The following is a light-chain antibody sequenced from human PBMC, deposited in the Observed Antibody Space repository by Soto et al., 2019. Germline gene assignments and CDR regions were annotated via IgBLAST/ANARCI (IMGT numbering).Light chain of an antibody. CDR2: GAS. Sequence: EIVLTQSPGTLSLSPGERATLSCRASQTVSTNYLAWYQQKPGQAPRLLIYGASKRATGIPDRFSGSGSGTDFTLTISSLEPEDFAVYYCQQRSNWPPWTFGQGTKVDI. V-gene: IGKV3D-20*02. CDR3: QQRSNWPPWT. J-gene: IGKJ1*01. CDR1: QTVSTNY.